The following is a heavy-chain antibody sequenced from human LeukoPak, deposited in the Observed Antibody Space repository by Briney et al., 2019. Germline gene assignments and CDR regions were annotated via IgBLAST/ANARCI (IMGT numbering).Heavy chain of an antibody. J-gene: IGHJ4*02. Sequence: GASVRVSCKASGFPFTHHGVTWVRQAPGQGLEWMGWISGYNGDTNYAQKFQGRVTLTTDTSTSTAYMELRSLGSDDTAVYYCARDPTNTSGRYAYFDYWGQGTLVTVSS. D-gene: IGHD6-19*01. CDR1: GFPFTHHG. V-gene: IGHV1-18*01. CDR2: ISGYNGDT. CDR3: ARDPTNTSGRYAYFDY.